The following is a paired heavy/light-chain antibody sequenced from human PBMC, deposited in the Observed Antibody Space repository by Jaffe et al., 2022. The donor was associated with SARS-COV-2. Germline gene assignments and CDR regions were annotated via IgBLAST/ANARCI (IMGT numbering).Heavy chain of an antibody. CDR3: AKVHLFRTAFDV. Sequence: QVQLVESGGGVVHPGRSLRLSCAASGFTFSNSGMHWVRQAPGKGLEWVAVISYDGTIKYYTDSVKGRFTISRDNSKSTLFLQMNSLRADDSAVYFCAKVHLFRTAFDVWGQGTKVTVSS. V-gene: IGHV3-30*18. CDR2: ISYDGTIK. J-gene: IGHJ3*01. CDR1: GFTFSNSG.
Light chain of an antibody. Sequence: DIQMTQSPSSLSASVGDRVTITCQASQDINNFLNWYQQKPGKAPKLLIYDASNLEAGVPSRFSGSGSGTDFSFTISSLQAEDIATYYCQQHDNLLVTFGGGTKVEIK. V-gene: IGKV1-33*01. J-gene: IGKJ4*01. CDR2: DAS. CDR3: QQHDNLLVT. CDR1: QDINNF.